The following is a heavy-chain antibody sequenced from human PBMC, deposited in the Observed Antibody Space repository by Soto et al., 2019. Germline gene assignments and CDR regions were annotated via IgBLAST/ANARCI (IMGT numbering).Heavy chain of an antibody. V-gene: IGHV4-4*02. Sequence: QVQLQESGPGLVKPSGTLSLTCAVSGGSISSSNWWSWVRQPPGKGLEWIGEIYHSGSTNYNPSLQSPVTISVDKSKNQFSLKLISVTAADTAVYYCARGAHTTVSPLDYWGQGTLVTVSS. CDR3: ARGAHTTVSPLDY. CDR1: GGSISSSNW. D-gene: IGHD4-17*01. J-gene: IGHJ4*02. CDR2: IYHSGST.